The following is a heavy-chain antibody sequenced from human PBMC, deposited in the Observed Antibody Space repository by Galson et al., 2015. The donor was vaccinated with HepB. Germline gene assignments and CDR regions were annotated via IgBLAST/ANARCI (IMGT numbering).Heavy chain of an antibody. D-gene: IGHD2-8*02. CDR1: GFIFNGYA. CDR3: VAWYFFEH. Sequence: SLRLSCAASGFIFNGYAMSWVRQAPGKGLEWVSTISNDGNTPYYADSVKGRFTISRDNSKSTLHLQMDSLRAEDTAVYYCVAWYFFEHWGQGTLVTVSS. V-gene: IGHV3-23*01. CDR2: ISNDGNTP. J-gene: IGHJ4*02.